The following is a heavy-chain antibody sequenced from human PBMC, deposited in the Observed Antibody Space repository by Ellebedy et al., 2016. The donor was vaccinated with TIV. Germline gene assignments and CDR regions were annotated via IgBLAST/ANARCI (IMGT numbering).Heavy chain of an antibody. Sequence: GESLKISCAASGFTFSTFAMNWVRQAPGKGLEWVSSINDISSHIYYADSVKGRFTISRDNAKNSLYLQMNSLRAEDTAVYYCAHWGSGYQYYYYYYGMDVWGQGTTVTVSS. CDR3: AHWGSGYQYYYYYYGMDV. J-gene: IGHJ6*02. D-gene: IGHD3-22*01. V-gene: IGHV3-21*01. CDR2: INDISSHI. CDR1: GFTFSTFA.